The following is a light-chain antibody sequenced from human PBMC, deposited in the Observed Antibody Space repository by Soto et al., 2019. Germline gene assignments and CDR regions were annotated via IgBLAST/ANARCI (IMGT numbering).Light chain of an antibody. Sequence: QSALTQPASVSGSPGQSITISCTGTSSDVGTYNYVSWYQQHPGKAPKLMIYEVTYRPSGVSNRFSGSKSGNTASLTISGLQAEDGAEYYCNSLSGSSDSYGFGTGTKVTGL. V-gene: IGLV2-14*01. CDR2: EVT. J-gene: IGLJ1*01. CDR3: NSLSGSSDSYG. CDR1: SSDVGTYNY.